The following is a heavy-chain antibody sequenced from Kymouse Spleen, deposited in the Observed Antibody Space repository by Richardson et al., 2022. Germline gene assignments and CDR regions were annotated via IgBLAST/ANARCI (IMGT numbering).Heavy chain of an antibody. CDR1: GFTFSSYG. J-gene: IGHJ4*02. V-gene: IGHV3-30*18. CDR2: ISYDGSNK. Sequence: QVQLVESGGGVVQPGRSLRLSCAASGFTFSSYGMHWVRQAPGKGLEWVAVISYDGSNKYYADSVKGRFTISRDNSKNTLYLQMNSLRAEDTAVYYCAKEGYYGSGSYYNYFDYWGQGTLVTVSS. D-gene: IGHD3-10*01. CDR3: AKEGYYGSGSYYNYFDY.